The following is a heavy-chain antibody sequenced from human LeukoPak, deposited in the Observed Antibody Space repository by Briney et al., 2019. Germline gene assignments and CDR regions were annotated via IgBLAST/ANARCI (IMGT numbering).Heavy chain of an antibody. CDR3: ARGLYDYVWGSYRSFDY. CDR2: IIPIFGTA. D-gene: IGHD3-16*02. J-gene: IGHJ4*02. CDR1: GGTFSSYA. Sequence: SVKVSCKASGGTFSSYAISWVRQAPGQGPEWMGGIIPIFGTANYAQKFQGRVTITADESASTAYMELSSLRSEDTAVYYCARGLYDYVWGSYRSFDYWGQGTLVTVSS. V-gene: IGHV1-69*13.